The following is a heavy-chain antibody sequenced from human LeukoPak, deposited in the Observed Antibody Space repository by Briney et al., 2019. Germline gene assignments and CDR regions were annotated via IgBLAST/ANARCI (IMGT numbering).Heavy chain of an antibody. D-gene: IGHD1-26*01. CDR1: GYTFTGYY. V-gene: IGHV1-2*02. CDR3: ARRGGGSYRIDY. J-gene: IGHJ4*02. Sequence: ASVKVSCKASGYTFTGYYMHWVRQAPGQGVEWMGWINPNSGGTNYAQKFQGRVTMTRDTSIRTAYMEPSRLRSDDTAVYYCARRGGGSYRIDYWGQGTLVTVSS. CDR2: INPNSGGT.